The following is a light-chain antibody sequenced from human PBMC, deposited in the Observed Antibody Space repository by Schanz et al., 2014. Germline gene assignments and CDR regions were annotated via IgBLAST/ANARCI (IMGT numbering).Light chain of an antibody. J-gene: IGLJ3*02. Sequence: QSALTQPASVSGSPGQSITISCTGTSSDVVSYNLVSWYQQHPGKAPKLMIYEGSKRPSGVSNRFSGSKSGNTASLTISGVQAEEEADYYCCSYAGSSTWVFGGGTKVTVL. CDR1: SSDVVSYNL. CDR3: CSYAGSSTWV. V-gene: IGLV2-23*01. CDR2: EGS.